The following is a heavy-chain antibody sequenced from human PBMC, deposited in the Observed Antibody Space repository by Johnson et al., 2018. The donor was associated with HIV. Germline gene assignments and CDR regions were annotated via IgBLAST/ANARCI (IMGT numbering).Heavy chain of an antibody. CDR1: GFTFSDYY. D-gene: IGHD1-26*01. J-gene: IGHJ3*01. V-gene: IGHV3-11*04. CDR2: ISSGGGSI. CDR3: AGGKWGVGANAFDV. Sequence: QVQLVESGGGVVRPGGSLRLSCAASGFTFSDYYINWIRQAPGKGLEWVSYISSGGGSILYADSVKDRSTISRDNAQNSLFLQMNSLRAEDTAVYYCAGGKWGVGANAFDVWGQGTMVTVSS.